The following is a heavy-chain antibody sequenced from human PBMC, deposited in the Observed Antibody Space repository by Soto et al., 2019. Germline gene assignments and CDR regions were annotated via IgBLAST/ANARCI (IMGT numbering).Heavy chain of an antibody. CDR3: AGEECSGGSCYSGFDY. J-gene: IGHJ4*02. D-gene: IGHD2-15*01. CDR2: IYYSGST. V-gene: IGHV4-31*03. Sequence: SETLSLTCTVSGGSISSGGYYWSWIRQHPGKGLEWIGYIYYSGSTYYNPSLKSRVTISVDTSKNQFSLKLSSVTAADTAVYYCAGEECSGGSCYSGFDYWGQGTLVTVSS. CDR1: GGSISSGGYY.